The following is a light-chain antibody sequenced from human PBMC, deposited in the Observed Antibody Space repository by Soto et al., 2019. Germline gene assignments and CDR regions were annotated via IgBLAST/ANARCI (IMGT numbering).Light chain of an antibody. CDR2: DVS. V-gene: IGLV2-14*03. CDR1: SSDVGGYNY. J-gene: IGLJ1*01. CDR3: SSYTTSNTRQIV. Sequence: QSALTQPASVSGSPGQSINISCTGTSSDVGGYNYVSWCQHHPGKAPKLIIYDVSNRPSGVSNPFSGSKSGNTASLTISGLQPEDEADYYCSSYTTSNTRQIVFGTGTKATVL.